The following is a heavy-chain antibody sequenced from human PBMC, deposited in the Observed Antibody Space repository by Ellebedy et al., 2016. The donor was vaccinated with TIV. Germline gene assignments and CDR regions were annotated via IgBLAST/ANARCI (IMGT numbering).Heavy chain of an antibody. Sequence: ASVKVSCXASGYTFTNYGISWVRQAPGQGLEWMGSITPYNDDTNYAHKAQDRVAMTTDTSTSTAYLELKGLKADDTALYYCARNSGYYGFDYWGQGTLVTVSS. D-gene: IGHD5-12*01. CDR1: GYTFTNYG. V-gene: IGHV1-18*01. J-gene: IGHJ4*02. CDR3: ARNSGYYGFDY. CDR2: ITPYNDDT.